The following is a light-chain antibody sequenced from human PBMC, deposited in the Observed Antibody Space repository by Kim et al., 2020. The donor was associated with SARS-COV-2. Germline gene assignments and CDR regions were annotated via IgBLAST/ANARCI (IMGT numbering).Light chain of an antibody. Sequence: SVEDRDKMTGRARRNISTCLNVYSQKAEKDPKLQIYASYTLQSGVPSRFSGSGSGTDFTLTSRSRQPVDFAIYYCQQSYSSPQLTFGGGTKVDIK. CDR3: QQSYSSPQLT. CDR2: ASY. J-gene: IGKJ4*01. CDR1: RNISTC. V-gene: IGKV1-39*01.